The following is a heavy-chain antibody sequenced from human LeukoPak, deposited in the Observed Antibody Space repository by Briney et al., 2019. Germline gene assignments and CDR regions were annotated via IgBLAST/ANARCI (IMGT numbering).Heavy chain of an antibody. CDR1: GGSISSYY. D-gene: IGHD3-9*01. V-gene: IGHV4-59*12. CDR3: ARGVSHILTGSLRWFDP. Sequence: SETLSLTCTVSGGSISSYYWSWIRQPPGKGLEWIGYIYYSGSTNYNPSLKSRVTISVDTSKNQFSLKLSSVTAADTAVYYCARGVSHILTGSLRWFDPWGQGTLVTVSS. CDR2: IYYSGST. J-gene: IGHJ5*02.